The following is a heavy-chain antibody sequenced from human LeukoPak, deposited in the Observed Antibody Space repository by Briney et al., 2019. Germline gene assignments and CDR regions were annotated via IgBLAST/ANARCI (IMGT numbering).Heavy chain of an antibody. V-gene: IGHV1-2*02. CDR1: GYTFTGYY. D-gene: IGHD5-18*01. Sequence: GASVKVSCKASGYTFTGYYMHWVRQAPGQGLEWMGWINPNSGGTNYAQKFQGRVTTTRDTSISTAYMELSRLRSDDTAVYYCAVSRGGYSYASLYGMDVWGQGTTVTVSS. J-gene: IGHJ6*02. CDR2: INPNSGGT. CDR3: AVSRGGYSYASLYGMDV.